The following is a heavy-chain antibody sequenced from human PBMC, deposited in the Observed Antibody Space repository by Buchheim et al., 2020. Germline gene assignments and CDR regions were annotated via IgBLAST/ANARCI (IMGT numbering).Heavy chain of an antibody. Sequence: QVQLVESGGGVVQPGRSLRLSCAASGFTFSSYGMHWVRQAPGKGLEWVAVISYDGSNKYYADSVKGRFTISRDNSKNTLYLQMNSLRAEDTAVYYCAKDLGAAPSDYWGQGTL. V-gene: IGHV3-30*18. CDR2: ISYDGSNK. CDR3: AKDLGAAPSDY. J-gene: IGHJ4*02. D-gene: IGHD2-15*01. CDR1: GFTFSSYG.